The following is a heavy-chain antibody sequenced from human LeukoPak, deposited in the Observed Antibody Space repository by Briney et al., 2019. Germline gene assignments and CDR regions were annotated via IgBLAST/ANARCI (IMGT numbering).Heavy chain of an antibody. V-gene: IGHV1-24*01. J-gene: IGHJ5*02. CDR1: GYTLTELS. Sequence: ASVKVSCKVSGYTLTELSMHWVRQAPGKGLEWIGGFDPEDGETIYAQKFQGRVTMTEDTSTDTAYMELSSLRSEDTAVYYCATDKGIAAADDLGGWFDPWGQGTLVTVSS. CDR2: FDPEDGET. CDR3: ATDKGIAAADDLGGWFDP. D-gene: IGHD6-13*01.